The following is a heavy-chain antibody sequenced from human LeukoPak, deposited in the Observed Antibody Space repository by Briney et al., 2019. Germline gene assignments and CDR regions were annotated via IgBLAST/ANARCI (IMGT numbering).Heavy chain of an antibody. Sequence: GASVKVSCKASGGTFSSYAISWVRQAPEQGLEWMGGIIPIFGTANYAQKFQGRVTITADKSTSTAYMELSSLRSEDTAVYYCARDPHLYCSSTSCYFNDYWGQGTLVTVSS. J-gene: IGHJ4*02. CDR2: IIPIFGTA. V-gene: IGHV1-69*06. CDR1: GGTFSSYA. CDR3: ARDPHLYCSSTSCYFNDY. D-gene: IGHD2-2*01.